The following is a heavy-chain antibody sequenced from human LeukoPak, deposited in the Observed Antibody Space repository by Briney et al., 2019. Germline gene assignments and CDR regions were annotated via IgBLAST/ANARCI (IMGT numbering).Heavy chain of an antibody. D-gene: IGHD3-3*01. J-gene: IGHJ4*02. Sequence: GGSLRLSCAASGFSFDDYGMSWVRQGPGKGLEWVSGITWNGGRTGYADSVKGRLTISRDNAENSLYLQMNSLRAEDTALYYCARGTARFLEWFGSMGFDYWGQGALVTVSS. V-gene: IGHV3-20*04. CDR1: GFSFDDYG. CDR2: ITWNGGRT. CDR3: ARGTARFLEWFGSMGFDY.